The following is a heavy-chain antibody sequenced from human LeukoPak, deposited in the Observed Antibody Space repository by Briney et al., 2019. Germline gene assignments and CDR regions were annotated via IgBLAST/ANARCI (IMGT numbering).Heavy chain of an antibody. CDR3: ARDAQRGFDYSNSLKN. CDR2: IWSDSTNR. J-gene: IGHJ4*01. Sequence: GGSLRLSCAASGFTFSHHGVHWVRQAPGKGLEWVAVIWSDSTNRFYADSVKGRFTISRDNSQNTVFLQMNSLRVKDTAIYYCARDAQRGFDYSNSLKNWGHGTLVTVSS. V-gene: IGHV3-33*01. D-gene: IGHD4-11*01. CDR1: GFTFSHHG.